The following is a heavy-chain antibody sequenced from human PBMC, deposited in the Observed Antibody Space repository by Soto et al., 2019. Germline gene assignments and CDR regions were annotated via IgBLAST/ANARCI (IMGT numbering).Heavy chain of an antibody. CDR3: ARRYNWNYLLYYMDV. J-gene: IGHJ6*03. CDR1: GYTFTSYD. V-gene: IGHV1-8*01. CDR2: MNPNSGNT. Sequence: ASVKVSCTASGYTFTSYDINWVRQATRQGLEWMGWMNPNSGNTGYAQKFQGRVTMTRNTSISTAYMELSSLRSEDTAVYYCARRYNWNYLLYYMDVWGKGTTVTVSS. D-gene: IGHD1-7*01.